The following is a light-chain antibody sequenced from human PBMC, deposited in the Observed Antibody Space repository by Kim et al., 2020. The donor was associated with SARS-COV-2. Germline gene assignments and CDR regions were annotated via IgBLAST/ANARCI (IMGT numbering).Light chain of an antibody. J-gene: IGKJ2*01. CDR2: EAS. CDR3: QQYNDYSAT. V-gene: IGKV1-5*03. CDR1: QTISSR. Sequence: DIQMTQSPSTLSASVGDSVTMTCRASQTISSRMAWYQQKPGKVPTLLIYEASTLESGVPSRFSVSRSGTEFTLTISSLQPDDFATYYCQQYNDYSATFGQGTKLEI.